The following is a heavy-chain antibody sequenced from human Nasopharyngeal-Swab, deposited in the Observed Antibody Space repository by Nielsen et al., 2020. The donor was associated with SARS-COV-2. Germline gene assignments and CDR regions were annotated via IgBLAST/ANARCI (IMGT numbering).Heavy chain of an antibody. V-gene: IGHV4-59*08. CDR1: GGSFSDST. Sequence: SETLSLTCAVFGGSFSDSTWNWIRQPPGKGLEWIGYVYYSGNTNYNPSLKSRVTISVATSKNQFSLRLSSVTAADTAVYYCATMTAGGFDIWGQGTMVTVSS. CDR3: ATMTAGGFDI. D-gene: IGHD2-21*02. J-gene: IGHJ3*02. CDR2: VYYSGNT.